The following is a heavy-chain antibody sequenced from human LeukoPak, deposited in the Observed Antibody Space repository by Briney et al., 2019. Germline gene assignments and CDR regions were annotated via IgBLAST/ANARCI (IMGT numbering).Heavy chain of an antibody. CDR2: IYPGDSGI. CDR3: VRPAGTGRWFDP. Sequence: GESLKISCQGFGYSFDSYWIGWVRQMPGKGLEWMGIIYPGDSGIRSSPSFEGQVPISADTAITTTYLEWSSLKASDTAIYYCVRPAGTGRWFDPWGQGTLVAVSS. CDR1: GYSFDSYW. J-gene: IGHJ5*02. V-gene: IGHV5-51*01. D-gene: IGHD2-8*02.